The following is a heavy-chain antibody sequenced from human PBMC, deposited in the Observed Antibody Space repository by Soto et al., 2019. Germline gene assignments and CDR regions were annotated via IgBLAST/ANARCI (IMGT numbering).Heavy chain of an antibody. CDR3: ARGRTYCGGDCYLYFNH. J-gene: IGHJ1*01. Sequence: PSETLSLTCTVFGGSVSSSTYYWSWIRQPPGKGLEWIGXXXXXXXXXXXXXLKSRVTMSVDTSQNQFSLELNSVTTADTAVYYCARGRTYCGGDCYLYFNHWGQGTLVTVSS. CDR2: XXXXXXX. CDR1: GGSVSSSTYY. V-gene: IGHV4-61*01. D-gene: IGHD2-21*02.